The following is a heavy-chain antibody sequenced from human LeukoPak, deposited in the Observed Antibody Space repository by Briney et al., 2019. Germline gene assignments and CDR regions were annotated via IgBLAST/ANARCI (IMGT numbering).Heavy chain of an antibody. J-gene: IGHJ3*01. Sequence: GGSLRLSCAASGFTFSTYAMSWVRQAPGKGLEWVSGISSSGGSTYYADSAKGRFTISRDNSKNTLYLQMNSLRAEDTAVYYCVKAYSSSTDAFDVWGQGTMVTVSS. CDR2: ISSSGGST. D-gene: IGHD6-6*01. CDR1: GFTFSTYA. V-gene: IGHV3-23*01. CDR3: VKAYSSSTDAFDV.